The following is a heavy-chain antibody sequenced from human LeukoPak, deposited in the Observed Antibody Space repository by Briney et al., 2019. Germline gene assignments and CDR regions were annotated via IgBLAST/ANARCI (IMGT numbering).Heavy chain of an antibody. Sequence: ASVKVSCKASGGTFSSYANSWVRQAPGQGLEWMGRINPNSGATNYAQKFQGRVTMTRDTSISTAYMELSSLTSDDTAVYYCARMRKVTVEEGFDYWGQGTLVTVSS. CDR1: GGTFSSYA. V-gene: IGHV1-2*06. J-gene: IGHJ4*02. D-gene: IGHD7-27*01. CDR2: INPNSGAT. CDR3: ARMRKVTVEEGFDY.